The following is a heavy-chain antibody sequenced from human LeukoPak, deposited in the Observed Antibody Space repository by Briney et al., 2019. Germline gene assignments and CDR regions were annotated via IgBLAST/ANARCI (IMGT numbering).Heavy chain of an antibody. CDR1: GFTFRIYA. CDR2: ISGSGGST. CDR3: AKVSPTVTTSGSYYYYGMDV. Sequence: GGSLRLSCAASGFTFRIYAMSWVRQAPGKGLEWVSAISGSGGSTYYADSVKGRFTISRDNSKNTLYLQMNSLRAEDTAVYYCAKVSPTVTTSGSYYYYGMDVWGQGTTVTVSS. D-gene: IGHD4-17*01. V-gene: IGHV3-23*01. J-gene: IGHJ6*02.